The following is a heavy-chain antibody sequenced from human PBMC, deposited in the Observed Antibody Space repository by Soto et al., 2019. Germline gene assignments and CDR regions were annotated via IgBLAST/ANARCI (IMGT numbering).Heavy chain of an antibody. CDR3: ARDQPRAYYYYGMDV. Sequence: SVKVSCKASGFTFTSSAVQWVRQARGQRLEWIGWIVVGSGNTNYAQKFQERVTITRDMSTSTAYMELSSLRSEDTAVYYCARDQPRAYYYYGMDVWGQGTTVTVSS. V-gene: IGHV1-58*01. CDR2: IVVGSGNT. CDR1: GFTFTSSA. J-gene: IGHJ6*02.